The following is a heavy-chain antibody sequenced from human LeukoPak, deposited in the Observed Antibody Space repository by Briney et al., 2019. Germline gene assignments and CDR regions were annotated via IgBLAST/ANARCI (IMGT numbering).Heavy chain of an antibody. CDR2: IYPGDSDT. J-gene: IGHJ3*02. CDR3: ARRTGIAVAGTNAFDI. V-gene: IGHV5-51*07. D-gene: IGHD6-19*01. Sequence: KHGESLKIYCKGSGYSFTSYWIGWVHQMPGKGLEWMVIIYPGDSDTRYSPSFQGQVTISADKSISTAYLQWSSLKASDTAMYYCARRTGIAVAGTNAFDIWGQGTMVTVSS. CDR1: GYSFTSYW.